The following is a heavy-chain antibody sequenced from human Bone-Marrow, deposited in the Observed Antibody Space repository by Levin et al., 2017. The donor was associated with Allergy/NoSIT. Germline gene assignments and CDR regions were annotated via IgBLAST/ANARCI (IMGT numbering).Heavy chain of an antibody. CDR2: INPSGGST. CDR1: GYTFTSYY. CDR3: AKSGGAAGNDYYYYMDV. V-gene: IGHV1-46*01. Sequence: GESLKISCKASGYTFTSYYMHWVRQAPGQGLEWMGIINPSGGSTSYAQKFQGRVTMTRDTSTSTVYMELSSLRSEDTAVYYCAKSGGAAGNDYYYYMDVWGKGTTVTVSS. D-gene: IGHD6-19*01. J-gene: IGHJ6*03.